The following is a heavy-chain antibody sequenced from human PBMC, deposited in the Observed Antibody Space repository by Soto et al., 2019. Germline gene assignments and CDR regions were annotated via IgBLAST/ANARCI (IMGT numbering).Heavy chain of an antibody. V-gene: IGHV4-30-4*01. Sequence: KTSETLSLTCTVSGDSIRSGNHYWSWIRQPPGKGLEWIGYIYYSGSTYYNPSLKSRVTISVDTSKNQFSLKLSSVTAADTAVYYCAREWEYSSHSYYYGMDVWGQGTTVTVSS. CDR1: GDSIRSGNHY. CDR2: IYYSGST. CDR3: AREWEYSSHSYYYGMDV. D-gene: IGHD6-6*01. J-gene: IGHJ6*02.